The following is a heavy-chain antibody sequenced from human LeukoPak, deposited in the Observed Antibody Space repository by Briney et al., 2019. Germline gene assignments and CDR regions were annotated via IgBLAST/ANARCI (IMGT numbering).Heavy chain of an antibody. CDR1: GYSFTNYW. D-gene: IGHD4-17*01. V-gene: IGHV5-51*01. CDR2: IYPGDSDI. J-gene: IGHJ4*02. Sequence: GESLKISCKGSGYSFTNYWIGWVRQMPGKGLEWMGIIYPGDSDIRYSPSFQGQVTISADKSITTAYLQWSSLKASDTAMYYCARHPDYEPFDYWGQGTLVTVSS. CDR3: ARHPDYEPFDY.